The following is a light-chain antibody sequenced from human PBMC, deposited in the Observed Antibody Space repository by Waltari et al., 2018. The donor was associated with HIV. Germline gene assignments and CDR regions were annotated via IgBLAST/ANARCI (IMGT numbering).Light chain of an antibody. V-gene: IGLV1-40*01. Sequence: QSVLTQPPSVSGAPGQRVTISCSGGSSTIGSGYAVPWYQQFPGTAPKVLIYANTNRPSGVPDRFSGSKSGYSASLVITGLQAEDDADYYCQSYDSSLSGWVFGGGTKLTVL. CDR2: ANT. J-gene: IGLJ3*02. CDR3: QSYDSSLSGWV. CDR1: SSTIGSGYA.